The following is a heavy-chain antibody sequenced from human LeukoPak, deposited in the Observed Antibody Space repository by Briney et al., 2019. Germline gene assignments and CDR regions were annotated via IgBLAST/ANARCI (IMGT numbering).Heavy chain of an antibody. CDR1: GFPFSSNY. J-gene: IGHJ5*02. Sequence: GGSLGLSCAASGFPFSSNYMSWARQAPGKGLEWVSVIYSGGSTYYADSVQSRFTISTDKSTNTQYLHKNRLRAEDPAVYYCARTWFGESHNLFDPWGQGTLVTVSS. V-gene: IGHV3-53*01. CDR3: ARTWFGESHNLFDP. D-gene: IGHD3-10*01. CDR2: IYSGGST.